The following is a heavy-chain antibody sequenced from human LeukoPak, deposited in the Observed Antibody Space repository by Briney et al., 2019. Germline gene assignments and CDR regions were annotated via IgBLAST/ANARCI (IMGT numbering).Heavy chain of an antibody. CDR3: ARRKGSREDRWLVLGLDY. Sequence: SGTLSLTCAVSGGSISSSNWWSWVRQPPGKGLEWIGEIYHSGSTNYNPSLKSRVTISVDKSKNQFSLKLSSVTAADTAVYYCARRKGSREDRWLVLGLDYWGQGTLVTVSS. J-gene: IGHJ4*02. D-gene: IGHD6-19*01. CDR1: GGSISSSNW. CDR2: IYHSGST. V-gene: IGHV4-4*02.